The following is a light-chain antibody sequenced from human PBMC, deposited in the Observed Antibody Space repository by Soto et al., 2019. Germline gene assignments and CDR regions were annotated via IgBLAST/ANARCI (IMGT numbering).Light chain of an antibody. Sequence: QSALRQPASVSGSPGQTITISCTGTSTDVGGYNAVSWYQHHPGKAPKLIIYEVTHRPSGVSDRFSASKSGNTASLTISGLQAEGEADYYCNSFRVSHLYVFGTGTKVTVL. V-gene: IGLV2-14*01. J-gene: IGLJ1*01. CDR2: EVT. CDR1: STDVGGYNA. CDR3: NSFRVSHLYV.